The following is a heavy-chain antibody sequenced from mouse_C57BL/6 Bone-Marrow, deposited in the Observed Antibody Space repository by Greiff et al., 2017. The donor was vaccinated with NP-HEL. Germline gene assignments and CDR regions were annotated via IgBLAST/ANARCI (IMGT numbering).Heavy chain of an antibody. J-gene: IGHJ2*01. V-gene: IGHV1-26*01. CDR2: INPNNGGT. CDR1: GYTFTAYY. Sequence: VQLQQSGPELVKPGASVKISCKASGYTFTAYYLNWVTQSHGKSLEWIGDINPNNGGTSYNQTFKGTATLTVDKSSSPSYMVLRSLTSEDSAVYYCASCYGGSYGYFDYWGQGTTLTGSS. CDR3: ASCYGGSYGYFDY. D-gene: IGHD1-1*01.